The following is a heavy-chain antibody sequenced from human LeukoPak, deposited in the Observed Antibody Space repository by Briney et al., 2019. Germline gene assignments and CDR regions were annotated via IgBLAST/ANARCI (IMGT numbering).Heavy chain of an antibody. Sequence: PSDTLSLTCAVYGGSFSGYYWSWLRQPPGKGLEWIGEINHSGGTNYNPSLKSQVTISLDTSKNHFSLKPTSVTAADTAVYYCASDDYGDLVNAFDLWARETVLTVSS. D-gene: IGHD4-17*01. V-gene: IGHV4-34*01. CDR3: ASDDYGDLVNAFDL. CDR2: INHSGGT. J-gene: IGHJ3*01. CDR1: GGSFSGYY.